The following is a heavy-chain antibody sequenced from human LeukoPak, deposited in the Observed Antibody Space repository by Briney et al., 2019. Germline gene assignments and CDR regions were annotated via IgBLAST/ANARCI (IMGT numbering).Heavy chain of an antibody. CDR3: ATDYPTPLLDRRFRFPNFDY. CDR1: GGTFSSYA. J-gene: IGHJ4*02. V-gene: IGHV1-69*06. CDR2: IIPIFGTA. D-gene: IGHD1-14*01. Sequence: SVKVSCKASGGTFSSYAISWVRQAPGQGLEWMGGIIPIFGTANYAQKFQGRVTMTEDTSTDTAYMELSSLRSEDTAVYYCATDYPTPLLDRRFRFPNFDYWGQGTLVTVSS.